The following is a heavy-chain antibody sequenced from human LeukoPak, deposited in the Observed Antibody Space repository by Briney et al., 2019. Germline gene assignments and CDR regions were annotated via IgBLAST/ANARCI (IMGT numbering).Heavy chain of an antibody. Sequence: GGSLRLSCAASGFTFSSYGMHWVRQAPGKGLEWVAVISYDGSNKYYADSVKGRFTISRDNSKNTLYLQMNSLRAEDTAVYYCAKDRTTKAAGTSYFQHWGQGTLVTVSS. J-gene: IGHJ1*01. CDR3: AKDRTTKAAGTSYFQH. V-gene: IGHV3-30*18. CDR1: GFTFSSYG. CDR2: ISYDGSNK. D-gene: IGHD6-13*01.